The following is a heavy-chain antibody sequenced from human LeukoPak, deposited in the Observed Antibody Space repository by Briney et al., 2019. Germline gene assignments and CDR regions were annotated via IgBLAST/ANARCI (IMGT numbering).Heavy chain of an antibody. CDR2: IYYSGST. V-gene: IGHV4-59*01. Sequence: PSETLSLTCTVSGGSISSYYWSWIRQPPGKGLEWIGYIYYSGSTNYNPSLKSRVTISVDTSKNQFSLKLSSVTAADTAVYYCARGGALGYCSGGSCYSFDYWGQGTLVTVSS. CDR1: GGSISSYY. J-gene: IGHJ4*02. CDR3: ARGGALGYCSGGSCYSFDY. D-gene: IGHD2-15*01.